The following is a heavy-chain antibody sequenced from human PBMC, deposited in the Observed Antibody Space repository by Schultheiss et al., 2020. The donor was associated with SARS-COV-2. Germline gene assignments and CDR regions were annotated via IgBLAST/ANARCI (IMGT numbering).Heavy chain of an antibody. CDR3: ARPTWAYSTGFYPIHFDS. V-gene: IGHV5-51*01. Sequence: GESLKISCQGSGYRFTSYWIGWVRQMPGKGLEWMGIIYPGESDTRYSPSFQGQVTISADKSISTAYLQWSSLKASDTAMYYCARPTWAYSTGFYPIHFDSWGQGTLVTVSS. CDR2: IYPGESDT. D-gene: IGHD3-22*01. CDR1: GYRFTSYW. J-gene: IGHJ4*02.